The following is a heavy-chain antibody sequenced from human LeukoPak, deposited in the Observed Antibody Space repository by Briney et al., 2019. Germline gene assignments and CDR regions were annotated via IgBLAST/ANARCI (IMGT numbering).Heavy chain of an antibody. J-gene: IGHJ2*01. CDR2: ITGSSTWT. V-gene: IGHV3-23*01. D-gene: IGHD3/OR15-3a*01. CDR1: GFSFETFG. CDR3: ARELVSLGTGYFDL. Sequence: LGGSLRLSCEASGFSFETFGMTGVRQAPGKGLEWVSGITGSSTWTYYADSVRGRFTISRDNSKNSLHLQMNNLTADDTAIYYCARELVSLGTGYFDLWGRGTLVTVAS.